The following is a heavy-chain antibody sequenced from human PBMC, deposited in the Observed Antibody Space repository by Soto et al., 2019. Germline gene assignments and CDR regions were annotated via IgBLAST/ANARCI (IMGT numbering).Heavy chain of an antibody. CDR2: TYYRSKWYN. Sequence: SQTLSLTCVISGDSVSSNSAAWNWIRQSPSRGLEWLGRTYYRSKWYNDYAVSVKSRITINPDTSKNQFSLQLNSVTPEDTAVYYCARDRRSSSSSREKGYYYGMDVWGQGTTVTVSS. D-gene: IGHD6-6*01. V-gene: IGHV6-1*01. CDR1: GDSVSSNSAA. J-gene: IGHJ6*02. CDR3: ARDRRSSSSSREKGYYYGMDV.